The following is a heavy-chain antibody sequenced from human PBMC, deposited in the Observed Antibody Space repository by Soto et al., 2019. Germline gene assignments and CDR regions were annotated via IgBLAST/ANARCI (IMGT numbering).Heavy chain of an antibody. V-gene: IGHV1-18*01. Sequence: QVQLVQSGAEVKKPGASVKVSCKASGYTFTSYGISWVRQAPGKGLEWMGWISAYNGNTKYAQKLQGRVTMTTDTSTSTAYMELRSLRSDDTAVYYCARDDSDIVATKLGHSYFDDWGQGTLVTVSS. CDR2: ISAYNGNT. CDR3: ARDDSDIVATKLGHSYFDD. CDR1: GYTFTSYG. J-gene: IGHJ4*02. D-gene: IGHD5-12*01.